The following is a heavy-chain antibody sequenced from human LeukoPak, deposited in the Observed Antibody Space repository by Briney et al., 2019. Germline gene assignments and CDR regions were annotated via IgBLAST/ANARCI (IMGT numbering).Heavy chain of an antibody. CDR3: ARGRGHYSGRYSVMVYMDV. CDR1: GYSRSSTYY. J-gene: IGHJ6*03. Sequence: SETLSLTCVVSGYSRSSTYYWGWIRQPPGKGLEWIGNIYQSGDTYYNPSLKSRVTISVDTSKNQFSLNVSSVTAADTAVCYCARGRGHYSGRYSVMVYMDVWGKGTTVTVSS. V-gene: IGHV4-38-2*01. D-gene: IGHD1-26*01. CDR2: IYQSGDT.